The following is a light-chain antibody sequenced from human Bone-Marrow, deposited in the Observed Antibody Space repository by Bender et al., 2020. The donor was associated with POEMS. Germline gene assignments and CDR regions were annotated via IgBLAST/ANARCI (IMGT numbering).Light chain of an antibody. Sequence: HSALTQPASASGSPGQSVTISCTGTSSDVGAYNYVSWYEQRPGKAPKLIIYDVNNRPSGVSNRFSGSKSGNTASLTISGLQAEDEADYFCYSYTSSSTYVFGTGTKVTVL. CDR3: YSYTSSSTYV. V-gene: IGLV2-14*01. CDR1: SSDVGAYNY. J-gene: IGLJ1*01. CDR2: DVN.